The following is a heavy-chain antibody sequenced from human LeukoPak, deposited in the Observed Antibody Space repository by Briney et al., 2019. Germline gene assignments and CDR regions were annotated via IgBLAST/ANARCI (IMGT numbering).Heavy chain of an antibody. J-gene: IGHJ4*02. D-gene: IGHD2-21*02. CDR2: IKSKPVGETT. Sequence: PGGSLTLSCAASGFTFSNAWMNWVRQAPGKGLEWVGRIKSKPVGETTSYAAPVIGRFTISRDDSRNTLYLQMNSLKTEDTALYYCTTCGGDCYFNYWGQGTLVTVSS. CDR1: GFTFSNAW. V-gene: IGHV3-15*01. CDR3: TTCGGDCYFNY.